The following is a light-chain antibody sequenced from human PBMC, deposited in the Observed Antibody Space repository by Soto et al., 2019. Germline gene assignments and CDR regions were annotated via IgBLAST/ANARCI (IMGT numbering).Light chain of an antibody. V-gene: IGKV3-20*01. CDR3: QQYGNSPRT. Sequence: EIVLTQSPGTLSLSPGERATLSCRASQSVSSSYLAWYQQKPGQAPRLLIYGASSRATGIPDRFSGSGSETDFTLTISSLEPEDLAVYYCQQYGNSPRTFGQGTKVDIK. J-gene: IGKJ1*01. CDR2: GAS. CDR1: QSVSSSY.